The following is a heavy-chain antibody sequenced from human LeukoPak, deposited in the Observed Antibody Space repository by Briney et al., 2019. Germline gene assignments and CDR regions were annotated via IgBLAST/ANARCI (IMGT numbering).Heavy chain of an antibody. J-gene: IGHJ6*02. Sequence: APVKVSCKASGYTFTSYDINWVRQATGQGLEWMGWMNPNSGNTGYAQKFQGRVTMTRNTSISTAHMELSSLRSEDTAVYYCARSPKRGYDIVLIRDGMDVWGQGTTVTVSS. V-gene: IGHV1-8*01. CDR3: ARSPKRGYDIVLIRDGMDV. D-gene: IGHD2-8*02. CDR1: GYTFTSYD. CDR2: MNPNSGNT.